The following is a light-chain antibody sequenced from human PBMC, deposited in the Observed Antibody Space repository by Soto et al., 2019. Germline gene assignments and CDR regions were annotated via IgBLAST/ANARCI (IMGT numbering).Light chain of an antibody. V-gene: IGKV1-39*01. CDR1: QNISHF. CDR3: QQSYRSPLN. Sequence: DIQMTQSPLSLSASVGESVTITCRASQNISHFLNWYQQKPGKPPRLLIFGTSNLQSGVPSRFRGSRSAPDFSPNTSCLQPEDFSSDICQQSYRSPLNFGPGTRVA. CDR2: GTS. J-gene: IGKJ3*01.